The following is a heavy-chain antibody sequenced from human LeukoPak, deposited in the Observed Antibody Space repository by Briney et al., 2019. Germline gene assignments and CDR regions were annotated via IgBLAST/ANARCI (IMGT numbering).Heavy chain of an antibody. V-gene: IGHV1-2*02. CDR3: ARDERYDSSGYPFDY. CDR1: GYTVTGYV. J-gene: IGHJ4*02. D-gene: IGHD3-22*01. CDR2: INPNSGGT. Sequence: GASVKVSCKASGYTVTGYVIHWVRQAPGQGLEWMGWINPNSGGTNYAQKFQGRVTMTRDTSISTAYMELSRLRSDDTAVYYCARDERYDSSGYPFDYWGQGTLVTVSS.